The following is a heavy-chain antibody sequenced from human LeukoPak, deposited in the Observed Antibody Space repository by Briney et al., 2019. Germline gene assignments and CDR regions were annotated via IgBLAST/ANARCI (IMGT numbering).Heavy chain of an antibody. CDR2: IYYSGST. D-gene: IGHD6-6*01. J-gene: IGHJ5*02. CDR1: GGSISSSSYY. V-gene: IGHV4-39*07. Sequence: SETLSLTCTVSGGSISSSSYYWGWIRQPPGKGLEWIGSIYYSGSTYYNPSLKSRVTISVDTSKNQFSLKLSSVTAADTAVYYCAREGVAARPKGSYNWFDPWGQGTLVTVSS. CDR3: AREGVAARPKGSYNWFDP.